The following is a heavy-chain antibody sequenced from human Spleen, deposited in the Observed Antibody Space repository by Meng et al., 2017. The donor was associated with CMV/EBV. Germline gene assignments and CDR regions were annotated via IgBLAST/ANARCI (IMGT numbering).Heavy chain of an antibody. D-gene: IGHD6-6*01. CDR1: GFTFSSYW. CDR3: ASRILSSSSRDY. Sequence: GESLKISCAASGFTFSSYWMHWVRQAPGKGLVWVSRINSDGSSTSYADSVKGRFTISRDNTKSSLYLQMNSLRAEDTAVYYCASRILSSSSRDYWGQGTLVTVSS. J-gene: IGHJ4*02. V-gene: IGHV3-74*01. CDR2: INSDGSST.